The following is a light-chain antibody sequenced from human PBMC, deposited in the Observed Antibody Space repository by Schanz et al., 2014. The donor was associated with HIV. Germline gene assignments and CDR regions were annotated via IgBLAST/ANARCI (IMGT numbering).Light chain of an antibody. CDR1: SSSIKTNT. CDR3: GSYTSSSTYV. V-gene: IGLV1-44*01. CDR2: NTY. Sequence: QSVLTQPPSASGTPGQRVTISCSGSSSSIKTNTVNWFQQLPGTAPKLLIYNTYHRPSGVSNRFSGSKSGNTASLTISGLQAEDEADYYCGSYTSSSTYVFGTGTKLTVL. J-gene: IGLJ1*01.